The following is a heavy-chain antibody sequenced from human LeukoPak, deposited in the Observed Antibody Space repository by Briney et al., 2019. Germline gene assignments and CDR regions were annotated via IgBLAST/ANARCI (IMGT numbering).Heavy chain of an antibody. V-gene: IGHV4-34*01. Sequence: SETLSLTCTVSGASISSYYWSWIRQPPGKGLEWIGEINHSGSTNYNPSLKSRVTISVDTSKNQFSLKLTSVTAADTAVYYCATLGEYYDSSGYYYNWGQGTLVTVSS. J-gene: IGHJ4*02. CDR3: ATLGEYYDSSGYYYN. CDR2: INHSGST. CDR1: GASISSYY. D-gene: IGHD3-22*01.